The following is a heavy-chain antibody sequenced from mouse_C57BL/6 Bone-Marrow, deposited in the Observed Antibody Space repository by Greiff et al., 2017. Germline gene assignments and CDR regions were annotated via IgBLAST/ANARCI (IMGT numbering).Heavy chain of an antibody. CDR2: INPSSGYT. D-gene: IGHD6-1*01. V-gene: IGHV1-4*01. CDR3: ARDCCGRDWFAY. CDR1: GYTFTSYT. Sequence: QVQLQQSGAELARPGASVKISCTASGYTFTSYTMHWVKQRPGQGLEWIGYINPSSGYTKYNQKFKDKATLTADKSSSTAYMQLSSLTSEDSAVNYCARDCCGRDWFAYWGQGTLVTVSA. J-gene: IGHJ3*01.